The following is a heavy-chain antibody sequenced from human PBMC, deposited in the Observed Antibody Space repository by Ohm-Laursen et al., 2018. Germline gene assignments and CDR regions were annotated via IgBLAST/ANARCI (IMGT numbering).Heavy chain of an antibody. Sequence: GSSVKVSCKASGYTFTGSYMHWVRQAPGQGLEWMGWINPNNGATNYAQKFQGRVTMTRDTSISTAYMVLSSLRSDDTAVYYCAREEDLAVAGDWGQGTLVTVSS. D-gene: IGHD6-19*01. J-gene: IGHJ4*02. CDR3: AREEDLAVAGD. V-gene: IGHV1-2*02. CDR2: INPNNGAT. CDR1: GYTFTGSY.